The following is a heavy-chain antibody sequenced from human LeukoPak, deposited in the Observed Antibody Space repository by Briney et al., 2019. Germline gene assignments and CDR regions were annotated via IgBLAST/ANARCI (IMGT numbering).Heavy chain of an antibody. V-gene: IGHV4-59*08. D-gene: IGHD5-12*01. CDR3: ARGVGYNYRLYHFDY. Sequence: NPSETLSLTCTVSADSISTYYWNWIRQSPGKGLEWIGYIYYSGSTIYNPSLKSRVTISVDTSKNQFSLKLSSVTAADTAVYYCARGVGYNYRLYHFDYWGQGTLVTVSS. CDR2: IYYSGST. CDR1: ADSISTYY. J-gene: IGHJ4*02.